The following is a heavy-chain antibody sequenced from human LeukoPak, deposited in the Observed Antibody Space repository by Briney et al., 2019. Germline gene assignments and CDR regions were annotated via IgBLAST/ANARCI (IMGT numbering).Heavy chain of an antibody. Sequence: PSETLSLTCAVSGGSISSGGYYWSWIRQPPGKGLEWIGYIYYSGSTYYNPSLKSRVTISVDTSKNQFSLKLSSVTAADTAVYYCARVPRFLEKDAFDIWGQGTMVTVSS. V-gene: IGHV4-30-4*01. CDR1: GGSISSGGYY. J-gene: IGHJ3*02. CDR3: ARVPRFLEKDAFDI. D-gene: IGHD3-3*01. CDR2: IYYSGST.